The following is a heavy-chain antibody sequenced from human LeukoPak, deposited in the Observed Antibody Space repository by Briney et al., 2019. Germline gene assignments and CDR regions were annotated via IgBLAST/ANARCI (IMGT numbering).Heavy chain of an antibody. Sequence: SETLSLTCTVSGGPISSYYWSWIRHPAGKGRDWMGRINTSGNSKYNPSLKSRVTMSVDTSKNQFSLKLSSVTAADTAVYYCARETFGSSLPGVSVDVWGQGTTVTVSS. CDR3: ARETFGSSLPGVSVDV. D-gene: IGHD6-13*01. CDR2: INTSGNS. V-gene: IGHV4-4*07. CDR1: GGPISSYY. J-gene: IGHJ6*02.